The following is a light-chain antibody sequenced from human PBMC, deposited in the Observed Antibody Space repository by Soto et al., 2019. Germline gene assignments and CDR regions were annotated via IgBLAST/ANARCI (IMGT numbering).Light chain of an antibody. CDR3: QQSYSTSCT. Sequence: DIQMTQSPSSLSASVGDRVTITCRASQSISSYLNWYQQKPVKAPKLLIYAASSLQSGVPSRFSGSGSGTDFTLTISSLQPEDFATYYCQQSYSTSCTFGQGTKLEIK. J-gene: IGKJ2*01. V-gene: IGKV1-39*01. CDR2: AAS. CDR1: QSISSY.